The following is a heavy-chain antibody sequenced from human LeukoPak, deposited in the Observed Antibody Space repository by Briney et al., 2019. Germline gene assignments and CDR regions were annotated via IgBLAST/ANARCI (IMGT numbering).Heavy chain of an antibody. D-gene: IGHD6-13*01. CDR1: GGSISSSSYY. CDR3: ARHNPLRIRAAAGPHGWFDP. CDR2: IYYSGST. J-gene: IGHJ5*02. V-gene: IGHV4-39*01. Sequence: SETLSLTCTVSGGSISSSSYYWGWIRQPPGTGLEWIVSIYYSGSTCYNPSLKSRVTISVDTSKNQFSLKLSSVTAADTAVYYCARHNPLRIRAAAGPHGWFDPWGQGTLVTVSS.